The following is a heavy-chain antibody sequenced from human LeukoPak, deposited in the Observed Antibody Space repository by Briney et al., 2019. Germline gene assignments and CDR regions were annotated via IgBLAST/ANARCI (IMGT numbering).Heavy chain of an antibody. Sequence: ASGKVSCKVSGYTLTELSMHWVRQAPGKGLEWMGGFDPEDGETIYAQKFQGRVTMTEDTSTDTAYMELSSLRSEDTAVYYCATAVGDYVWGSLGYWGQGTLVTVSS. D-gene: IGHD3-16*01. CDR2: FDPEDGET. CDR3: ATAVGDYVWGSLGY. V-gene: IGHV1-24*01. CDR1: GYTLTELS. J-gene: IGHJ4*02.